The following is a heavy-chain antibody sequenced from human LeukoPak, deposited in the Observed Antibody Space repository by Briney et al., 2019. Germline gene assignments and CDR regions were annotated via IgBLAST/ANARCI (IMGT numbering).Heavy chain of an antibody. D-gene: IGHD1/OR15-1a*01. Sequence: PGGSLRLSCAASGFTFSNAWMSWVRQAPGKGLEWVGRIKSKTDGGTTDYAAPVKGRFTISRDDSKNTLYLQMNSLKTEDTAVYYCARDGRNIYYYYYYMDVWGKGTTVTVSS. CDR2: IKSKTDGGTT. J-gene: IGHJ6*03. CDR1: GFTFSNAW. V-gene: IGHV3-15*01. CDR3: ARDGRNIYYYYYYMDV.